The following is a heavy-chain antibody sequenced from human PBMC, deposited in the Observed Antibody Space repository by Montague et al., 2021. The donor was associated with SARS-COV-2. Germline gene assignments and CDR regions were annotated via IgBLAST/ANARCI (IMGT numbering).Heavy chain of an antibody. Sequence: SETLSLTCGVSGGSLSGHYWSWIRQSPGKGLEWIGEISHRGSTKYNQSLKSRVSISIDTSKNHLSLKVRSVTAADTAVHYCAREEDWGSAWYFDLWGRGSPVTVSS. CDR2: ISHRGST. CDR1: GGSLSGHY. CDR3: AREEDWGSAWYFDL. V-gene: IGHV4-34*01. D-gene: IGHD7-27*01. J-gene: IGHJ2*01.